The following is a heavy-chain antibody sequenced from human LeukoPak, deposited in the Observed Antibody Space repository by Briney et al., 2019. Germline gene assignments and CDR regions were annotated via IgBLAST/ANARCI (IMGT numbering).Heavy chain of an antibody. V-gene: IGHV4-38-2*02. CDR1: GYSISTGYY. Sequence: PSETLSLTCTVSGYSISTGYYWDWIRQPPGKGLEWIGTFYHGGSTYYNPSLKSRVTISVDTSKNQFSLKLSSVTAADTAVYYCARVSDDYGDYVFDYWGQGTLVTVSS. CDR3: ARVSDDYGDYVFDY. CDR2: FYHGGST. D-gene: IGHD4-17*01. J-gene: IGHJ4*02.